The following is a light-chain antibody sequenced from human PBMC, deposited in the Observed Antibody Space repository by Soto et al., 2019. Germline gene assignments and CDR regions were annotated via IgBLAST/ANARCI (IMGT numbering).Light chain of an antibody. CDR1: SSNIGSNT. V-gene: IGLV1-44*01. CDR2: ANN. Sequence: QSVLTQTPSASGTPGQRVTISCSGSSSNIGSNTVNWYQQLPTTAPKPLIYANNQRPSGVPDRFSVPKSGTSASLAISVIQSEDEADYYCAAWDDSLNGPVFGTGTKVTVL. CDR3: AAWDDSLNGPV. J-gene: IGLJ1*01.